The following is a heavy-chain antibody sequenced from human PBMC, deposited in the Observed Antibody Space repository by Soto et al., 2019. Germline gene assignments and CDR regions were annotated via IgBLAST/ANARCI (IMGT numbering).Heavy chain of an antibody. V-gene: IGHV4-39*01. CDR1: GGSISSSSYY. Sequence: SETLSLTCTVSGGSISSSSYYWGWIRQPPGKGLEWIGSIYYSGSTYYNPSLKSRVTISVDTSKNQFSLKLSSVTAADTAVYYCASHRGYQNYYFDYWGQGTLVTVSS. CDR3: ASHRGYQNYYFDY. J-gene: IGHJ4*02. CDR2: IYYSGST. D-gene: IGHD5-12*01.